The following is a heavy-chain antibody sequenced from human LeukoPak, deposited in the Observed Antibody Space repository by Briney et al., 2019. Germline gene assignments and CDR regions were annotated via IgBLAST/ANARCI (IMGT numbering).Heavy chain of an antibody. CDR2: INHSGST. V-gene: IGHV4-34*01. D-gene: IGHD6-13*01. CDR3: ADRGEQQLVTGGY. J-gene: IGHJ4*02. CDR1: GGSFSGYY. Sequence: SETLSLTFAVYGGSFSGYYWSWIRQPPGKGLEWIGEINHSGSTNYNPSLKSRVTISVDTSKNQFSLKLSSVTAADTAVYYCADRGEQQLVTGGYWGQGTLVTVSS.